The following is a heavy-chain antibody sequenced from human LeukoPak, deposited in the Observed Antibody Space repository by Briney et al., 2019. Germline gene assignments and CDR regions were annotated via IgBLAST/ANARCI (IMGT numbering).Heavy chain of an antibody. CDR1: GYTFTGYY. Sequence: ASVKVSCKASGYTFTGYYTHWVRQAPGQGLEWMGRINPNSGGTNYAQKFQGRVTMTRDTSISTAYMELSRLRSDDTAVYYCARDTHSRFLEWFVWGQGTLVTVSS. V-gene: IGHV1-2*06. D-gene: IGHD3-3*01. CDR3: ARDTHSRFLEWFV. CDR2: INPNSGGT. J-gene: IGHJ1*01.